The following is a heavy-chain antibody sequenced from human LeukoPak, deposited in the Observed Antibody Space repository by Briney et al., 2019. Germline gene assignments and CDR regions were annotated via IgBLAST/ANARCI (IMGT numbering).Heavy chain of an antibody. CDR2: IGGTGSAT. Sequence: GGSLRLSCGGSGFTFSSYTMNWVRQAPGKGLEWVSLIGGTGSATYYADSVKGRFTISRDNFRSTLYLQMNSLRAEDTAVYYCARDLGCITTRCSYNWVDPWGQGILVTVSS. CDR1: GFTFSSYT. J-gene: IGHJ5*02. CDR3: ARDLGCITTRCSYNWVDP. D-gene: IGHD2-2*01. V-gene: IGHV3-23*01.